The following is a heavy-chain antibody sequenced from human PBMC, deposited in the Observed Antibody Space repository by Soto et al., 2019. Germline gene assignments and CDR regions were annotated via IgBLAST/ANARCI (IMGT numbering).Heavy chain of an antibody. CDR3: ARGSSSLQRGLDY. CDR2: IYFSGRR. Sequence: QVQLQESGPGLVKPSETLSLTCSVSGDSMNVGGYYWTWIRQLPGQALEWLGYIYFSGRRNQNPSLESRLTLSVDTSKNQFSLKLRSVTAADTAVYFCARGSSSLQRGLDYWGQGRPVNVSS. D-gene: IGHD6-6*01. CDR1: GDSMNVGGYY. V-gene: IGHV4-31*03. J-gene: IGHJ4*02.